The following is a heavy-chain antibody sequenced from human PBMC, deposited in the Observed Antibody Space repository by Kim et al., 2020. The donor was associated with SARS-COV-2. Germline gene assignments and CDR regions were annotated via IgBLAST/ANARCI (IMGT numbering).Heavy chain of an antibody. CDR1: GYTFTSYY. CDR3: ARGGYPIIQPRYYFDY. V-gene: IGHV1-46*01. D-gene: IGHD1-1*01. Sequence: ASVKVSCKASGYTFTSYYMHWVRQAPGQGLEWMGIINPSGGSTSYAQKFQGRVTMTRDTSTSTVYMELSSLRSEDTAVYYCARGGYPIIQPRYYFDYWGQGTLVTVSS. J-gene: IGHJ4*02. CDR2: INPSGGST.